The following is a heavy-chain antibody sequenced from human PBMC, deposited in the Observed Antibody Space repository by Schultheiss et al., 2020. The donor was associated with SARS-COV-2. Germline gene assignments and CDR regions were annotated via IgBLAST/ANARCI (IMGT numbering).Heavy chain of an antibody. CDR3: ARLRYSSSSGLDY. V-gene: IGHV4-39*07. D-gene: IGHD6-6*01. Sequence: SETLSLTCTVSGGSISSSSYYWGWIRQPPGKGLEWIGSIYYSGSTNYNPSLKSRVTISVDTSKNQFSLKLSSVTAADTAVYYCARLRYSSSSGLDYWGQGTLVTVSS. CDR2: IYYSGST. CDR1: GGSISSSSYY. J-gene: IGHJ4*02.